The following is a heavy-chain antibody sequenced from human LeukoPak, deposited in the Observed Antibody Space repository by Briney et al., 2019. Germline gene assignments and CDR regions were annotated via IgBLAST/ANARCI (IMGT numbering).Heavy chain of an antibody. CDR1: GGSFSGHY. J-gene: IGHJ4*02. CDR3: ARGRYVTTRGGAAAGFLDY. Sequence: SGTLSLTCAVSGGSFSGHYWNWIRQPPGKGLEWIGEINHGGSTNYNPSLKSRVTISVDTSQNQFSLRLSSVTAADTAVYYCARGRYVTTRGGAAAGFLDYWGRGTLVTVST. D-gene: IGHD6-13*01. V-gene: IGHV4-34*01. CDR2: INHGGST.